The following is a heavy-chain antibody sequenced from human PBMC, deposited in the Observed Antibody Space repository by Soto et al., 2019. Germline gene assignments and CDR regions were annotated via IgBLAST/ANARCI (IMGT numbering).Heavy chain of an antibody. D-gene: IGHD6-13*01. CDR2: ISGSGGST. CDR3: ASRGYSSTNPSYYYMDV. V-gene: IGHV3-23*01. CDR1: GFTFSSYA. J-gene: IGHJ6*03. Sequence: GGSLRLSCAASGFTFSSYAMSWVRQAPGKGLEWVSAISGSGGSTYYADSVKGRFTISRDNSKNTLYLQMNSLRAEDTAVYYCASRGYSSTNPSYYYMDVWGKGTTVTVSS.